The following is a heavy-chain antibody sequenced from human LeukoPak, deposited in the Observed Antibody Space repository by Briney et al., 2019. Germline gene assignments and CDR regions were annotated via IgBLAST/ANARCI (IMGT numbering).Heavy chain of an antibody. V-gene: IGHV4-4*07. D-gene: IGHD6-13*01. CDR3: ARLTSSWYQDWYFDL. CDR2: IYTSGST. CDR1: GGSISSYD. J-gene: IGHJ2*01. Sequence: PSETLSLTCTVSGGSISSYDWSWLRQPAGKGLEWIGRIYTSGSTKYNPSLKSRVTMSLDTSKKQFSLKLSSVTATDTAVYYCARLTSSWYQDWYFDLWGRGTLVTVSS.